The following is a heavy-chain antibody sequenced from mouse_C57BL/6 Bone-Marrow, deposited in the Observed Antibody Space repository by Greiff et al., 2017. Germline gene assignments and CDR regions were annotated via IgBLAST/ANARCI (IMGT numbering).Heavy chain of an antibody. CDR2: ILPGSGST. D-gene: IGHD2-4*01. CDR3: ARGALYYDYDVFDY. J-gene: IGHJ2*01. V-gene: IGHV1-9*01. CDR1: GYTFTGYW. Sequence: VKLQESGAELMKPGASVKLSCKATGYTFTGYWIEWVKQRPGHGLEWLGEILPGSGSTNYNAKFKGKATFTADTSSNTSYMQLSSLTTEDSAIYFCARGALYYDYDVFDYWGQGTTLTVSS.